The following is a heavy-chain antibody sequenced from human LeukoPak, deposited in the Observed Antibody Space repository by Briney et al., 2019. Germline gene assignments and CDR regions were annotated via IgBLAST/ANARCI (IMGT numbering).Heavy chain of an antibody. CDR1: GGTFSSYA. J-gene: IGHJ4*02. CDR2: IIPIFGTA. D-gene: IGHD2-2*01. V-gene: IGHV1-69*05. Sequence: ASVKVSSMASGGTFSSYAISWVRQAPGQGLERMGGIIPIFGTANYAQRFQGRVTITTDESTSTAYMELTSLRSEDTAVYYCARGYCSSTSCFLDYWGEGTLVTVSS. CDR3: ARGYCSSTSCFLDY.